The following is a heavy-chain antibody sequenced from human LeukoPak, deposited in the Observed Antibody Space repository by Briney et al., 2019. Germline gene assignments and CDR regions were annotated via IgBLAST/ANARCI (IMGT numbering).Heavy chain of an antibody. CDR1: GFTFSSYA. J-gene: IGHJ4*02. CDR2: ISSNGGST. D-gene: IGHD2-15*01. CDR3: ARGLSYGGSIFDY. Sequence: PGGSLRLSCAASGFTFSSYAMHWVRQAPGKGLEYVSAISSNGGSTYYANSVKGRFTIPRDNSKNTLYLQMGSLRAEDMAVYYCARGLSYGGSIFDYWGQGTLVTVSS. V-gene: IGHV3-64*01.